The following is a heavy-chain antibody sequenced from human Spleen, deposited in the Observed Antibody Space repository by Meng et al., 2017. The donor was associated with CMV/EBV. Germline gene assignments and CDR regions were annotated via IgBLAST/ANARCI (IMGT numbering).Heavy chain of an antibody. CDR3: AREGAAAFDY. V-gene: IGHV4-34*01. CDR2: ISHSGDI. D-gene: IGHD6-13*01. J-gene: IGHJ4*02. Sequence: GSLRLSCSVYGGSLNDYYWSWIRQPPGKGLEWIGEISHSGDINYSPSLKSRVTISVHTSKNQFSLKLNSVTAADTAVYYCAREGAAAFDYWGQGTLVTVSS. CDR1: GGSLNDYY.